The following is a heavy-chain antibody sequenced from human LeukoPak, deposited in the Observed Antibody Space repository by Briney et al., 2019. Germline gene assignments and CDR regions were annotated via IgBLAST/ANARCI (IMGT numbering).Heavy chain of an antibody. CDR2: IYHSGST. CDR1: GYSISSGYY. CDR3: ARHEYCSGGSCYASFDY. J-gene: IGHJ4*02. V-gene: IGHV4-38-2*01. Sequence: PSETLSLTCAVSGYSISSGYYWGWIRQPPGKGLEWIGSIYHSGSTYYNPSPKGRVTISVDTSKNQFSLKLSSVTAADTAVYYCARHEYCSGGSCYASFDYWGQGTLVTVSS. D-gene: IGHD2-15*01.